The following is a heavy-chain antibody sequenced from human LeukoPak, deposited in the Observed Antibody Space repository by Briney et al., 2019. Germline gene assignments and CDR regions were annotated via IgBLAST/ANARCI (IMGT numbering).Heavy chain of an antibody. V-gene: IGHV3-74*01. CDR2: INSDGSGT. J-gene: IGHJ4*02. CDR1: GFTFSDYC. Sequence: GGSLRLSCAASGFTFSDYCMHWVRQAPGKGLMWVSRINSDGSGTNYPDSVKGRFTMSRDNAKNTLYLQMNSLRAEDTAVYYCARGGARIGEYTYGFDYWGQGALVTVSS. CDR3: ARGGARIGEYTYGFDY. D-gene: IGHD5-18*01.